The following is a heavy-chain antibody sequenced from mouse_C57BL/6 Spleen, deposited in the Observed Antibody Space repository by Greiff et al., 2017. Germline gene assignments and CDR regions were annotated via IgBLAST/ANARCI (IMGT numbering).Heavy chain of an antibody. CDR2: IRNKANGYTT. CDR1: GFTFTDYY. Sequence: DVQLVESGGGLVQPGGSLSLSCAASGFTFTDYYMSWVRQPPGKALEWLGFIRNKANGYTTEYSASVKGRFTISRDNSQSILYLQMNALRAEDSATYYCARYIYYGSSNYYAMDYWGQGTSVTVSS. V-gene: IGHV7-3*01. J-gene: IGHJ4*01. CDR3: ARYIYYGSSNYYAMDY. D-gene: IGHD1-1*01.